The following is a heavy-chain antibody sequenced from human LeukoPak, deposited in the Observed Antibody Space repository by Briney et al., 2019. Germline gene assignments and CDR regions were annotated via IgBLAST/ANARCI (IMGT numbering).Heavy chain of an antibody. J-gene: IGHJ3*02. D-gene: IGHD6-6*01. CDR2: IYYSGST. CDR3: ARPYSSSSRGTFDI. Sequence: SETLSLTCTVSGGSISSYYWSWIRQPPGKGLEWIGYIYYSGSTNYNPSLKSRVTISVDTSKNQFSLKLSSVTAADTAVYYCARPYSSSSRGTFDIWGQGTMVTVSS. CDR1: GGSISSYY. V-gene: IGHV4-59*08.